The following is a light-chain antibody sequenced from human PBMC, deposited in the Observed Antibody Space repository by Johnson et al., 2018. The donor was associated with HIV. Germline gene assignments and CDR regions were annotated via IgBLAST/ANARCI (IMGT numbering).Light chain of an antibody. CDR2: ENN. CDR3: GTWDSSLIAV. V-gene: IGLV1-51*02. J-gene: IGLJ1*01. Sequence: QSVLTQPPSVSAAPGQKVTISCSGSSSNIGNNYVSWYQQLPGTAPKLLIYENNKRPSGIPDRFSGSKSGTSATLGITGLQTGDEADYYCGTWDSSLIAVFGTWTKVTVL. CDR1: SSNIGNNY.